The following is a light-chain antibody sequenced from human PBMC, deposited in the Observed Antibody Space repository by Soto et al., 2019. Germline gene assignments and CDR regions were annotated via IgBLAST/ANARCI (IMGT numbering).Light chain of an antibody. CDR3: QQYNSYSRT. CDR2: KAS. V-gene: IGKV1-5*03. J-gene: IGKJ1*01. Sequence: DIQMTQSPSTLSGSVGDRVTITCRASQTISSWLAWYQQKAGKAPNLLIYKASTLESGVPSRFSGSGSGTEFTLTISSLQPEDFATYYCQQYNSYSRTFGQGTKVDIK. CDR1: QTISSW.